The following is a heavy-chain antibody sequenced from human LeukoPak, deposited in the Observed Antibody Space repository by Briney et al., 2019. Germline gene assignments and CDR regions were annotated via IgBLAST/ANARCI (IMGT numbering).Heavy chain of an antibody. D-gene: IGHD6-19*01. Sequence: PGGSLRLSCAASGFTFSSYWMSWVRQAPGKGLEWVANIKQDGSEKYYVDSVKGRFTISRDNAKNSLYLQMNSLRAEDTAVYYCARENIAVAASYYFDYWGQGTLVTVSS. CDR1: GFTFSSYW. J-gene: IGHJ4*02. CDR2: IKQDGSEK. CDR3: ARENIAVAASYYFDY. V-gene: IGHV3-7*01.